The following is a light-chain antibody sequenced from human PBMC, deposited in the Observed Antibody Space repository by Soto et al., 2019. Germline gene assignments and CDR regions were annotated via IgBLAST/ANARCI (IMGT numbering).Light chain of an antibody. CDR1: QSIGLA. J-gene: IGKJ3*01. V-gene: IGKV3-11*01. CDR2: DAS. Sequence: EIVLTQSPATLSLSPGERATLSCRASQSIGLAIAWYQHKPGQAPRLLIFDASQRATGIPARFRGSGSGTDFTLTISRLEPEDFAVYYCQQYGSSPLFPFGPGTTVDIK. CDR3: QQYGSSPLFP.